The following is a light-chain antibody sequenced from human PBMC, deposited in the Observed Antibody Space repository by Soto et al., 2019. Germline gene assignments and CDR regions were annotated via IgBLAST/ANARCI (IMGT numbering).Light chain of an antibody. V-gene: IGKV1-39*01. CDR3: QQGYSSPFT. J-gene: IGKJ3*01. CDR2: GAS. CDR1: QTINTY. Sequence: DIQMTQSPSSLSASVGDRVTITCRTSQTINTYLNWYQQKPGKAPKLLIYGASTLHSGVPSRLSGSGSGTEFSLTITNLQPEDFATYYCQQGYSSPFTFGPGTRVDV.